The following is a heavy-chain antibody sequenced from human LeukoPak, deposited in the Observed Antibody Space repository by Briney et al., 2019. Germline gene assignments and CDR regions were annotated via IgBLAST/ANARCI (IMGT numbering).Heavy chain of an antibody. CDR3: TRGADLWFGELLTVNWFDP. D-gene: IGHD3-10*01. Sequence: GGSLRLSCTASGFTFGDYAMSWVRQAPGKGLAWVGFIRSKAYGGTTEYAASVKGRFTISRDDSKSIAYLQMNSLKTEDTAVYYCTRGADLWFGELLTVNWFDPWGQGTLVTVSS. J-gene: IGHJ5*02. CDR2: IRSKAYGGTT. CDR1: GFTFGDYA. V-gene: IGHV3-49*04.